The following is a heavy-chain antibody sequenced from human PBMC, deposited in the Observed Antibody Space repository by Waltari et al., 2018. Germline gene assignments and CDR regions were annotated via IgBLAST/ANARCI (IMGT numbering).Heavy chain of an antibody. D-gene: IGHD6-13*01. CDR3: AKGWYYYGMDV. J-gene: IGHJ6*02. CDR2: IRYVGSNK. Sequence: QVQLVESGGGVVQPGGSLRLSCTASGFTFSSYGMHWVRQAPGKGLEWVAFIRYVGSNKYYADSVKGRFTISRDNSKNTLYLQMNSLRAEDTAVYYCAKGWYYYGMDVWGQGTTVTVSS. V-gene: IGHV3-30*02. CDR1: GFTFSSYG.